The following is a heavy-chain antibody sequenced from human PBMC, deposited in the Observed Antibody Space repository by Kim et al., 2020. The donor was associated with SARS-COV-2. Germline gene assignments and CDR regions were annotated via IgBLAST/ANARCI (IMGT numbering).Heavy chain of an antibody. Sequence: NYNPSPKSRVTVSVDTSKNQFYLKLSSVTAADAAVYYCAGVREVYGWFDPWGQGTLVTVSS. D-gene: IGHD2-8*01. CDR3: AGVREVYGWFDP. V-gene: IGHV4-59*01. J-gene: IGHJ5*02.